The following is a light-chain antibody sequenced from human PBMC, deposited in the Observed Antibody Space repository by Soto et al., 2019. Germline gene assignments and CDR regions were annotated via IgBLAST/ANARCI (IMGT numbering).Light chain of an antibody. CDR2: HDR. V-gene: IGLV3-21*04. Sequence: SYELTQPPSVSVAPGWTASITCGGNNIGNKNVHWYQQKPGQAPVLVIYHDRDRPSGIPERFSGSNSGNTATLTISRVEAGDEADYYCQVWDSYTDHVVFGGGTKLTVL. CDR3: QVWDSYTDHVV. J-gene: IGLJ2*01. CDR1: NIGNKN.